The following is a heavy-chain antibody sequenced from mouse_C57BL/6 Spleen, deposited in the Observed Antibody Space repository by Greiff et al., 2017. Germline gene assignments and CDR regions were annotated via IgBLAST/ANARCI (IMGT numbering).Heavy chain of an antibody. CDR3: ARFSSSSFDE. CDR1: GYTFTRYW. D-gene: IGHD1-1*01. J-gene: IGHJ2*01. V-gene: IGHV1-69*01. CDR2: IDPSDSST. Sequence: QVQLQQPGAELVMPGASVKLSCKASGYTFTRYWMHWVKQRPGQGLEWIGEIDPSDSSTNYNQKFKGKSTLTVDKSSSTAYLQLSSLTSEDSAVYYCARFSSSSFDEWGEGTTLTVSS.